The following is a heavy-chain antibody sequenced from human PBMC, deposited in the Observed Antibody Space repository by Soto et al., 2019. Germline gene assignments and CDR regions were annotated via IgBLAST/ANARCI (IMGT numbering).Heavy chain of an antibody. Sequence: NPGGSLRLSCAASGFAFMSYTMNWVRQAPGKGLEWVSSMTSSGAYIYHADSVKGRFTISRDNAKNSLYLQLNSLRAEDTAVYYCARDRYASHDSGTGYPNDYWGRGTLVTVSS. J-gene: IGHJ4*02. CDR3: ARDRYASHDSGTGYPNDY. CDR1: GFAFMSYT. V-gene: IGHV3-21*01. D-gene: IGHD3-3*01. CDR2: MTSSGAYI.